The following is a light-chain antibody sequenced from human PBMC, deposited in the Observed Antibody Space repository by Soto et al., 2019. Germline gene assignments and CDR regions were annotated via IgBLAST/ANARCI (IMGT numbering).Light chain of an antibody. CDR1: QSVSGN. V-gene: IGKV3-15*01. Sequence: EIVMTQSQATLSVSPGERATLSCRASQSVSGNLAWYQQKPGQTPRLLIYDASTRVTGIPVRFSGSGSGTEFTLTIISLQSEDFAVYYCQQYNIWPSYTFCQGTKLESK. CDR2: DAS. J-gene: IGKJ2*01. CDR3: QQYNIWPSYT.